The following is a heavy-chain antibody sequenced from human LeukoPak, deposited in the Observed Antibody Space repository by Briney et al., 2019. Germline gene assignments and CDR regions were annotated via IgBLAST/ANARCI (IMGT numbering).Heavy chain of an antibody. Sequence: ASVKVSCKAFGYVFTAHYMHCLRQAPGHGLEYMGWINPNSGGTNYAQKFEGRVTMTRDSSISTAYVELSWLTSDDTAVYYCATAVATNRGVSAFPTEYFNHWGQGTLVTVSS. V-gene: IGHV1-2*02. CDR2: INPNSGGT. CDR3: ATAVATNRGVSAFPTEYFNH. CDR1: GYVFTAHY. J-gene: IGHJ1*01. D-gene: IGHD3-10*01.